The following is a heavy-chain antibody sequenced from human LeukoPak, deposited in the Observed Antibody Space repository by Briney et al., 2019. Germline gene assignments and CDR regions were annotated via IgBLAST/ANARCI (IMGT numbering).Heavy chain of an antibody. J-gene: IGHJ3*02. CDR1: GYTFTSYD. Sequence: ASVKVSCKASGYTFTSYDINWVRQATGQGLEWMGWMNPNSGNTGYAQEFQGRVTMTRNTSISTAYMELSSLRSEDTAVYYCASRGTVYDFWSGYDAFDIWGQGTMVTVSS. CDR3: ASRGTVYDFWSGYDAFDI. D-gene: IGHD3-3*01. CDR2: MNPNSGNT. V-gene: IGHV1-8*01.